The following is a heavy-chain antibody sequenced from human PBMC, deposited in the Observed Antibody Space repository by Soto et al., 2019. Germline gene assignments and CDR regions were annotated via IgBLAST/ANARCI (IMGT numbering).Heavy chain of an antibody. CDR3: ARSPSYYCYGMDV. CDR1: GGTFSSYA. J-gene: IGHJ6*04. V-gene: IGHV1-69*06. Sequence: SVKVSCKVSGGTFSSYAISWVRQAPGQGLEWMGGIIPIFGTANYAQKFQGRATITADKSTSTAYMELSSLRSEDTAVYYCARSPSYYCYGMDVRGKGTTVTVSS. CDR2: IIPIFGTA.